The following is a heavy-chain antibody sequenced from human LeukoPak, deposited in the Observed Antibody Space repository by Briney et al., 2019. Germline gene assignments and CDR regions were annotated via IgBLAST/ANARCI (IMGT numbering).Heavy chain of an antibody. J-gene: IGHJ4*02. D-gene: IGHD1-7*01. V-gene: IGHV3-21*06. CDR3: ARDLTGTTGY. CDR2: ISSSSYI. CDR1: GFTFSSYG. Sequence: NPGGSLRLSCAASGFTFSSYGMHWVRQAPGKGLEWVSFISSSSYIYYADSVKGRFTISRDNAKNSLYLQMNSLRAEDTAVYYCARDLTGTTGYWGQGTLVTVSS.